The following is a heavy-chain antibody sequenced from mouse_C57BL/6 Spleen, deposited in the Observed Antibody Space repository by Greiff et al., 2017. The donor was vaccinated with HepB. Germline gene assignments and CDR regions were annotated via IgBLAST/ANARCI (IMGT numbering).Heavy chain of an antibody. CDR1: GYTFTDYN. CDR3: AREGITTVVEDFDF. V-gene: IGHV1-22*01. CDR2: INPNNGGT. J-gene: IGHJ2*01. Sequence: EVQLQQSGPELVKPGASVKMSCKASGYTFTDYNMHWVKQSHGKSLEWIGYINPNNGGTSYNQKFKGKATLTVNKSSSTAYMELRSLTSEDSAVYYCAREGITTVVEDFDFWGQGTTLTVSS. D-gene: IGHD1-1*01.